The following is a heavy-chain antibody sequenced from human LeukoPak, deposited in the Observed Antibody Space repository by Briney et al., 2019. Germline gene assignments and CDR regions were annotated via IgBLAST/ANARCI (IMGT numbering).Heavy chain of an antibody. Sequence: ASVKVSCKASGGTFSSYAISWVRQAPGQGLEWMGGIIPIFGTANYAQKFQGRVTITADESTSTAYMELSSLRSEDTAMYYCARGPVAGELIDYWGQGTLVTVSS. J-gene: IGHJ4*02. CDR2: IIPIFGTA. V-gene: IGHV1-69*13. CDR3: ARGPVAGELIDY. D-gene: IGHD6-19*01. CDR1: GGTFSSYA.